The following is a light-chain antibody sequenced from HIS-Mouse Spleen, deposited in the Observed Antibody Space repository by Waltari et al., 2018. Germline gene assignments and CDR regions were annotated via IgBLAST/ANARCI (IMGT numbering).Light chain of an antibody. CDR1: SSDVGSYNL. V-gene: IGLV2-23*01. Sequence: SPGQSITISCTGTSSDVGSYNLVSWYQQHPGKAPKLMIYEGSKRPSGVSNRFSGSKSGNTASLTISGLQAEDEADYYCCSYAGSSTYVVFGGGTKLTVL. CDR2: EGS. CDR3: CSYAGSSTYVV. J-gene: IGLJ2*01.